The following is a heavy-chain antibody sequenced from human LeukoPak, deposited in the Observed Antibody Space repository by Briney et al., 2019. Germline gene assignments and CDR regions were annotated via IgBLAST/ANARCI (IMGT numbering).Heavy chain of an antibody. J-gene: IGHJ6*02. Sequence: GGSLRLSYAASGFTFSSYGMHWVRQAPGKGLEWVAVISYDGSNKYYADSVRGRFTISRDNSKNTLYLQMNSLRAEDTAVYYCAKDGKSITIFGVVIPPGRSSRYYYGMDVWGQGTTVTVSS. V-gene: IGHV3-30*18. CDR1: GFTFSSYG. CDR2: ISYDGSNK. CDR3: AKDGKSITIFGVVIPPGRSSRYYYGMDV. D-gene: IGHD3-3*01.